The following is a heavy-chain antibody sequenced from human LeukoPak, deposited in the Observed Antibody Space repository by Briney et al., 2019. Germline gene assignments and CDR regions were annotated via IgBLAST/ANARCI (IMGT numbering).Heavy chain of an antibody. Sequence: PGGSLRLSCAASGFTFSDYSMNWVRQAPGKGLEWVSSISSSSSYIYYADSVKGRFTISRVNSKNSLYLQMNSLRAEDTALYYCARDVGYSSGLFGYWGQGTLVTVSS. CDR1: GFTFSDYS. CDR3: ARDVGYSSGLFGY. D-gene: IGHD6-19*01. J-gene: IGHJ4*02. CDR2: ISSSSSYI. V-gene: IGHV3-21*01.